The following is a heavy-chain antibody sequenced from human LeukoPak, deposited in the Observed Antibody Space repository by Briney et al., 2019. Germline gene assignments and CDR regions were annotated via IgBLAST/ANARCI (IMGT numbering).Heavy chain of an antibody. Sequence: SETLSLTCTVSGGSISSSSYYWGWIRQPPGKGLEWIRSIYYSGSTYYNPSLKSRVTISVDTSKNQFSLKLSSVTAADTAVYYCASMLGQWLVGYWGQGTLVTVSS. CDR1: GGSISSSSYY. J-gene: IGHJ4*02. CDR2: IYYSGST. V-gene: IGHV4-39*01. D-gene: IGHD6-19*01. CDR3: ASMLGQWLVGY.